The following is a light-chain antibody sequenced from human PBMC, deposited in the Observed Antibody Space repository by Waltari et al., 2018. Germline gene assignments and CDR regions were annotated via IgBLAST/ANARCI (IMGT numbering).Light chain of an antibody. CDR2: AAS. Sequence: DIQMTQSPSSLSASVGDRVPITCRASQRISNFLNWYQQKPGKAPKLLIYAASSLQSGVPSRFSASGSGTDFTLTNSSLQPEDFATYFCQQSYSSLYTFGQGTKLEI. V-gene: IGKV1-39*01. CDR1: QRISNF. CDR3: QQSYSSLYT. J-gene: IGKJ2*01.